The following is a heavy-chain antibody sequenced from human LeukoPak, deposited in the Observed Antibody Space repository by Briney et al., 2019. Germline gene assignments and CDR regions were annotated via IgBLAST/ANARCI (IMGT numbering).Heavy chain of an antibody. CDR2: IYTSGST. J-gene: IGHJ4*02. V-gene: IGHV4-61*02. Sequence: SETLSLTCTVSGGSISSGSYYWSWIRQPAGKGLEWIGRIYTSGSTYYNPSLKSRVTISVDTSKNQFSLKLSSVTAADTAVYYCATMGLYSGSFFDYWGQGTLVTVSS. CDR1: GGSISSGSYY. CDR3: ATMGLYSGSFFDY. D-gene: IGHD1-26*01.